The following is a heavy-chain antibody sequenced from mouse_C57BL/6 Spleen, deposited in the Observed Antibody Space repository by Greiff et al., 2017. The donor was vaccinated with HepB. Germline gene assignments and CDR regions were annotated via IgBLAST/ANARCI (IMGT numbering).Heavy chain of an antibody. J-gene: IGHJ2*01. Sequence: EVQLQQSGGGLVQPGGSMKLSCVASGITFSNYWMNWVRQSPEKGLEWVAQIRLKSDNYATHYAESVKGRFTISRDDSKSSVNLQMNNLRAEDTGIYYCTDPGTLDYWGQGTTLTVSS. D-gene: IGHD4-1*01. CDR3: TDPGTLDY. CDR2: IRLKSDNYAT. CDR1: GITFSNYW. V-gene: IGHV6-3*01.